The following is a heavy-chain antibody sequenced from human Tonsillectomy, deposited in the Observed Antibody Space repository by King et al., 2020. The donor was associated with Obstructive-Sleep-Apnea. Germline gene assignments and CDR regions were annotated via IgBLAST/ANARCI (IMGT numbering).Heavy chain of an antibody. D-gene: IGHD2-15*01. V-gene: IGHV1-69*10. CDR3: ARVYCSGGSCYWAAFDI. CDR1: GGTFSSYA. Sequence: VQLVESGAEVKKPGSSVKVSCKASGGTFSSYAISWVRQAPGQGLEWMGGIIPILGIANYAQKFQGRVTITADKSTSTAYMELSSLRSEDTAVYYCARVYCSGGSCYWAAFDIWGQGTMVTVSS. J-gene: IGHJ3*02. CDR2: IIPILGIA.